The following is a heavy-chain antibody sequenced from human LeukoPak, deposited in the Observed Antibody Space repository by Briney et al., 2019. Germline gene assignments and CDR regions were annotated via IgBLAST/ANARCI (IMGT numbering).Heavy chain of an antibody. CDR1: GGSFSGYY. CDR3: ARSHPPAYSSSWFRSFDI. J-gene: IGHJ3*02. CDR2: INHSGST. V-gene: IGHV4-34*01. Sequence: PSETLSLTCAVYGGSFSGYYWSWIRQPPGKGLEWIGEINHSGSTNYNPSLKSRVTISVDTSKNQFSLKLSSVTAADTAVYYCARSHPPAYSSSWFRSFDIWGQGTMVTVSS. D-gene: IGHD6-13*01.